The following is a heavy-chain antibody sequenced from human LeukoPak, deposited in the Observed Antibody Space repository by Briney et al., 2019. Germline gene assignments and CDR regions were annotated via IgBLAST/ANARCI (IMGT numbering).Heavy chain of an antibody. CDR2: IYHSGST. CDR1: GYSISSGYY. Sequence: SETLSLTCAVSGYSISSGYYWGWIRQPPGKGLEWIGSIYHSGSTYYNPSLKSRVTISVDTFKNQSSLKLSSVTAADTAVYYCARHRSLDRGTTVLDYWGQGTLVTVSS. J-gene: IGHJ4*02. V-gene: IGHV4-38-2*01. CDR3: ARHRSLDRGTTVLDY. D-gene: IGHD1-7*01.